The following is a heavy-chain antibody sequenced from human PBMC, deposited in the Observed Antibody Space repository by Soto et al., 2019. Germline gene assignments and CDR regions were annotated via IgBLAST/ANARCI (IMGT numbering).Heavy chain of an antibody. V-gene: IGHV3-33*01. D-gene: IGHD3-10*01. CDR1: GFTFSNYG. CDR2: IWYDGSNK. CDR3: ARGDGSGRAE. J-gene: IGHJ4*02. Sequence: QVQLVESGGGVVQPGRSLRLSCAASGFTFSNYGMHWVHQAPGKGLEWVAVIWYDGSNKYYADSVKGRFTISRDNSKNTLYLQMNSLRAEDTAVYYCARGDGSGRAEWGQGTLVTVSS.